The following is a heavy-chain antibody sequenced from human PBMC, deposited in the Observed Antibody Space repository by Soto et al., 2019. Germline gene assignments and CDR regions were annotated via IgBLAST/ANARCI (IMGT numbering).Heavy chain of an antibody. CDR3: AQGGVRMDV. Sequence: SETLSLTCTVSGGSISSYYWSWIRQPPGKGLEWIGYIYYSGGTNYNPSLKSRVNISVDTSKNQFSLKLSSVTAADTAVYYCAQGGVRMDVWGQGTTVTVSS. CDR1: GGSISSYY. CDR2: IYYSGGT. V-gene: IGHV4-59*01. J-gene: IGHJ6*02. D-gene: IGHD3-16*01.